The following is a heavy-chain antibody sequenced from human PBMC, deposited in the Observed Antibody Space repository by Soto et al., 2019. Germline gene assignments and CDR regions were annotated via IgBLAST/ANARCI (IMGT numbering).Heavy chain of an antibody. CDR1: GGTFSSYA. D-gene: IGHD6-19*01. V-gene: IGHV1-69*06. Sequence: SVKVSCKASGGTFSSYAISWVRQAPGQGLEWMGGIIPIFGTANYAQKFQGRVTITADKSTSTAYMELSSLRSEDTAVYYCARDRGRYSSGWYRHYYYYGMDVWGHGTTVTVSS. CDR3: ARDRGRYSSGWYRHYYYYGMDV. J-gene: IGHJ6*02. CDR2: IIPIFGTA.